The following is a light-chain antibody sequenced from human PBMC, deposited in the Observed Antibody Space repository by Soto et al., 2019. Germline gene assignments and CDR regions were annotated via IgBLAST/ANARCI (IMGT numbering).Light chain of an antibody. CDR1: QNINSDY. V-gene: IGKV3-20*01. Sequence: EIVLTQSPDTLSLSPGERVTLSCRASQNINSDYLAWYQQKPDQSPRLLIYGASSRATGVPDRFSGSGSGTDFTLTITRLEPEDFAVYSCQQYGNSPYTFGQVTKLRIK. J-gene: IGKJ2*01. CDR2: GAS. CDR3: QQYGNSPYT.